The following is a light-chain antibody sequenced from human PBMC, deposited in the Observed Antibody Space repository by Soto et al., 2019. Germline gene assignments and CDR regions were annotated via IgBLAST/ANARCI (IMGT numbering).Light chain of an antibody. CDR1: SSNIGRNT. CDR2: SNN. CDR3: AAWDGTVPGSFV. J-gene: IGLJ1*01. V-gene: IGLV1-44*01. Sequence: QSVLTQPPSTSGTPRQSGTISCSGSSSNIGRNTVNWYQQLPGTAPKLLIYSNNQRPSGVPDRFSGSKSGTSASLAISGIQSEDEAEYCCAAWDGTVPGSFVFGTGTKVTVL.